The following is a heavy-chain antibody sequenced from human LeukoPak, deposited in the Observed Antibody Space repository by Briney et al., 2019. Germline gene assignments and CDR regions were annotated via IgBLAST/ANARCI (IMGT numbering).Heavy chain of an antibody. Sequence: PGGSLRLSCAASGFTFSSYGMHWVRQAPGKGLEWVAFIRYDGSNKYYADSVKGRFTISRDNSKNTLYLQMNSLRVEDTAVYYCARGDWGMYYFDYWGQGTLVTVSS. CDR3: ARGDWGMYYFDY. CDR2: IRYDGSNK. V-gene: IGHV3-30*02. J-gene: IGHJ4*02. D-gene: IGHD7-27*01. CDR1: GFTFSSYG.